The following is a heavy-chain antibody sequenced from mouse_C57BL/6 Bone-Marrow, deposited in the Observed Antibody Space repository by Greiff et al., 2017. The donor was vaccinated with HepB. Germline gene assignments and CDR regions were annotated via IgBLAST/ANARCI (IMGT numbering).Heavy chain of an antibody. D-gene: IGHD1-1*01. J-gene: IGHJ4*01. CDR3: TIIGNESSGSDYAMDY. CDR2: IHPNSGST. CDR1: GYTFTSYW. V-gene: IGHV1-64*01. Sequence: QVQLQQPGAELVKPGASVKLSCKASGYTFTSYWMHWVKQRPGQGLEWIGMIHPNSGSTNYNEKFKSKATLTVDKSSSTAYMQLSSLTSEDSAVYYSTIIGNESSGSDYAMDYWGQGTSVTVSS.